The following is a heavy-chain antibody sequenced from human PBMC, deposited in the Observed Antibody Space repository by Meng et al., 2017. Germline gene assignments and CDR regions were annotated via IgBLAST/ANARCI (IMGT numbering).Heavy chain of an antibody. CDR2: IYHSGST. D-gene: IGHD3-22*01. J-gene: IGHJ4*02. CDR3: ARAGVGYYDSSGPYSY. Sequence: QVELQESGPGLVKPSGTLSLPCAVSGGSISSSNWWSWVRQPPGKGLEWIGEIYHSGSTNYNPSLKSRVTISVDKSKNQFSLKLSSVTAADTAVYYCARAGVGYYDSSGPYSYWGQGTLVTVSS. CDR1: GGSISSSNW. V-gene: IGHV4-4*02.